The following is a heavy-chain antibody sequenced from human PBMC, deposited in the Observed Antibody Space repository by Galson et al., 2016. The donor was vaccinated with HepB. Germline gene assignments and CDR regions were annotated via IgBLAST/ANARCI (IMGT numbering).Heavy chain of an antibody. Sequence: SLRLSCAASGFTFSAHWMHWVRQVPGKGLVWVSSIYTDGQTTNYADSVKGRFTVSRDNANNTLFLQMTSLSAEDTAMYYCAAERYFDRLSLFYAMDVWGQGATVTVSS. CDR3: AAERYFDRLSLFYAMDV. CDR2: IYTDGQTT. J-gene: IGHJ6*02. V-gene: IGHV3-74*01. D-gene: IGHD3-9*01. CDR1: GFTFSAHW.